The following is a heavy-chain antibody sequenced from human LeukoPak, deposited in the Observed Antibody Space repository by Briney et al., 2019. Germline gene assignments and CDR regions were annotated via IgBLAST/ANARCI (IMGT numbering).Heavy chain of an antibody. CDR1: GGSISSSIYY. CDR2: IYYSGST. V-gene: IGHV4-39*01. D-gene: IGHD2-2*01. Sequence: SETLSLTCTVSGGSISSSIYYWGWIRQPPGKGLEWIGSIYYSGSTYYNPSLKSRVTISVDTSKNQFSLKLSSVTAADTAVYYCARSDTLGYCSSTSCLGNWFDPWGQGTLVTVSS. J-gene: IGHJ5*02. CDR3: ARSDTLGYCSSTSCLGNWFDP.